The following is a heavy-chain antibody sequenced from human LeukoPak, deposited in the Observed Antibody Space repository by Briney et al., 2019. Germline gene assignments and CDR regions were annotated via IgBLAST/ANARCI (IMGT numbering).Heavy chain of an antibody. CDR3: ARGRGPRKLQLWPTCAFDI. CDR2: MFSSGSS. V-gene: IGHV4-4*07. J-gene: IGHJ3*02. Sequence: PSETLSLTCTVSGGSISGYYWSWIRQPAGKGLQWIGRMFSSGSSNYNPSLKSRVTMSIDTSKSLFSLNVSSVTAADTAVYYCARGRGPRKLQLWPTCAFDIWGQGTMVTVSS. D-gene: IGHD5-18*01. CDR1: GGSISGYY.